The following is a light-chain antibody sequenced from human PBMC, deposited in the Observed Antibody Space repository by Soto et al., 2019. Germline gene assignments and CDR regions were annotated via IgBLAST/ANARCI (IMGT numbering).Light chain of an antibody. CDR1: QNINSRY. Sequence: VVVTQSPGTLSLSPGERATLSCRASQNINSRYLAWYQQRPGQAPRLLIYGAFSRATGIPDRFSGSGSGTGFTLTITRLQPEDFAVYYCQQNGFSPLTFGGGTKVDIK. CDR3: QQNGFSPLT. CDR2: GAF. V-gene: IGKV3-20*01. J-gene: IGKJ4*01.